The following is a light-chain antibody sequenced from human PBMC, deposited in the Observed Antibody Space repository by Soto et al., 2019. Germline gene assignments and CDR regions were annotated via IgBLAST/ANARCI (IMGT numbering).Light chain of an antibody. CDR3: SSYTSSSTHV. CDR1: SSDVGAYNF. V-gene: IGLV2-14*03. CDR2: DVS. J-gene: IGLJ1*01. Sequence: QSALTQPASVSGSPGQSITISCTGTSSDVGAYNFVSWYQQHPGKVPKLMIFDVSSRPSGVSDRFSGSKSGNTAFLTISGLQAEDEGDYSCSSYTSSSTHVFGSGTKLTVL.